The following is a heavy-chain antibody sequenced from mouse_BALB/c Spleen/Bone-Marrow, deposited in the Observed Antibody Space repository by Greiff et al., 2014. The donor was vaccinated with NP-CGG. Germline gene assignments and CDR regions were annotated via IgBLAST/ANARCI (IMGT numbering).Heavy chain of an antibody. CDR3: ARITTATGAMDY. CDR2: IWADGST. CDR1: GFSLTNYG. Sequence: VQLVESGPGLVAPSQSLSITCTVSGFSLTNYGVHWVRQPPGKGPEWLGVIWADGSTNYNSALMSRLSISKDNSKSQVFFKMNSLQTDDTAMYYCARITTATGAMDYWGQGTSVTVSS. J-gene: IGHJ4*01. D-gene: IGHD1-2*01. V-gene: IGHV2-9*02.